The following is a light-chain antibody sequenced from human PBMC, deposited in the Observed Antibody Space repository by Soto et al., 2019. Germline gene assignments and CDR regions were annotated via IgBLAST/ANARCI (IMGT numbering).Light chain of an antibody. V-gene: IGKV3-15*01. CDR1: QSVTTS. Sequence: KHSAYAVSVSRRERASLSCRASQSVTTSLAWYQRKPGQSPRLLISGASTRAAGVPDRFSGSGSGTEFTLTITFLQSEDFAVYYCHPDNNWPPYTSAHGTKVDI. CDR3: HPDNNWPPYT. CDR2: GAS. J-gene: IGKJ1*01.